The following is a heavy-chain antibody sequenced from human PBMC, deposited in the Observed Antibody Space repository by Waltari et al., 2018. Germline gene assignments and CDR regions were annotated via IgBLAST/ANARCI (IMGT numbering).Heavy chain of an antibody. CDR3: ARELFGNYYYYMDV. CDR2: ISSSRSTR. V-gene: IGHV3-48*04. CDR1: GFTFSSYS. Sequence: EVQLVESGGGLVQPGGSLRLSCAASGFTFSSYSMNWVRQAPGKGLEWVSYISSSRSTRYYADSGKGRFTISRDNAKNSLYLQMNSLRAEDTAVYYCARELFGNYYYYMDVLGKGTTVTVSS. J-gene: IGHJ6*03. D-gene: IGHD2-21*01.